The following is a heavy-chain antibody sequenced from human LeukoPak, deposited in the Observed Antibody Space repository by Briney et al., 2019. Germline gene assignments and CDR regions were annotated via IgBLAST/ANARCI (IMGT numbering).Heavy chain of an antibody. Sequence: LEASVKVSCKASGGTFSSYAISWVRQAPGQGLEWMGGIIPIFGTANYAQEFQGRVTITADESTSTAYMELSSLRSEDTAVYYCARVDYVSGPLHYWGQGTLVTVSS. J-gene: IGHJ4*02. D-gene: IGHD3-16*01. CDR1: GGTFSSYA. V-gene: IGHV1-69*13. CDR3: ARVDYVSGPLHY. CDR2: IIPIFGTA.